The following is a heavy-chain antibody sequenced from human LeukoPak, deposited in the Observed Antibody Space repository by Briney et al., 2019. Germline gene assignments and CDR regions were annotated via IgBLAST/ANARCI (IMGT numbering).Heavy chain of an antibody. CDR3: ARGHPVVPAAVPDS. CDR1: GYAFTGYY. Sequence: ASVKVSCKASGYAFTGYYMHWVRQAPGQGLEWMGWINPNSGATNYAQKFQGRVTMTKDTSISTAYMELSRLTSDDTAVYYCARGHPVVPAAVPDSWGQGTLVTVSS. V-gene: IGHV1-2*02. J-gene: IGHJ4*02. CDR2: INPNSGAT. D-gene: IGHD2-2*01.